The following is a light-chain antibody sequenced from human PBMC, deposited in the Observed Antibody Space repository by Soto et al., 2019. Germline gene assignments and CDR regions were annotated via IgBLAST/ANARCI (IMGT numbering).Light chain of an antibody. V-gene: IGKV3-15*01. CDR1: QGIGDP. CDR3: QPYNSWPLT. CDR2: DTS. Sequence: EVGSTQCPATLSALPGEGATLSCRASQGIGDPLSWYQHKTGQTPRLLIYDTSTRATGVPTMFSGSRSGAEFTLTINSLQSEDFAVYYCQPYNSWPLTFCAGTKV. J-gene: IGKJ4*01.